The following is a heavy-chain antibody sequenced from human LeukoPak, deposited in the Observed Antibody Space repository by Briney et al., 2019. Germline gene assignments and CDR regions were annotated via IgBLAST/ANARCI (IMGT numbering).Heavy chain of an antibody. CDR2: FYYSGTT. CDR3: VRQNADYYYYYMDV. CDR1: GDSIASSRSY. J-gene: IGHJ6*03. Sequence: PSHTLSLICTVFGDSIASSRSYWGWIRQPPGKGLEWIASFYYSGTTFHNPSLESRVTMSVDMSKNQFSLRLTSVTAADTAVYYCVRQNADYYYYYMDVWGKGTTVTVSS. D-gene: IGHD1-1*01. V-gene: IGHV4-39*01.